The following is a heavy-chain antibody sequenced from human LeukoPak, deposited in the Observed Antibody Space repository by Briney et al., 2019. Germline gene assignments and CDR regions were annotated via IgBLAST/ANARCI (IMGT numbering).Heavy chain of an antibody. CDR3: ARDLRLGGSCAGY. Sequence: ASVKVSCKASGYTFTGYYMHWVRQAPGQGLEWMGWINPNSGGTNYAQKFQGRVTMTRDTSISTAYMELSRLRSDDTAVYYCARDLRLGGSCAGYWGQGTLVTVSS. D-gene: IGHD3-16*01. J-gene: IGHJ4*02. CDR1: GYTFTGYY. CDR2: INPNSGGT. V-gene: IGHV1-2*02.